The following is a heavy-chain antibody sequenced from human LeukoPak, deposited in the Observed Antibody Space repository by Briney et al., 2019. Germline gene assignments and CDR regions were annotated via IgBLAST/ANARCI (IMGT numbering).Heavy chain of an antibody. CDR2: MNPNSGNT. Sequence: ASVKVSCKASGYTFTSYDINWVRQATGQGLEWMGWMNPNSGNTGYAQKFQGRVTMTRNTSISTAYMELSSLRSEDAAVYYCARGDYVLTGYSYYYYYYGMDVWGQGTTVTVSS. D-gene: IGHD3-9*01. CDR1: GYTFTSYD. CDR3: ARGDYVLTGYSYYYYYYGMDV. V-gene: IGHV1-8*01. J-gene: IGHJ6*02.